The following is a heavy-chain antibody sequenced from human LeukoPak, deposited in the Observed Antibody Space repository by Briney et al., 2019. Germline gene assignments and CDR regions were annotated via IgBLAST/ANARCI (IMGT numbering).Heavy chain of an antibody. V-gene: IGHV3-7*03. CDR1: AFIFSGHW. J-gene: IGHJ4*02. CDR3: ARGRLYGGRYRWDYFDY. CDR2: IKEDGSER. D-gene: IGHD6-19*01. Sequence: GGSLRLSCEGSAFIFSGHWMNWVRQTPGKGLEWVASIKEDGSERQYVDSVKGRFSISRDNTKGSLFLQLNSLRAEDTAVYYCARGRLYGGRYRWDYFDYWGQGTLVTVSS.